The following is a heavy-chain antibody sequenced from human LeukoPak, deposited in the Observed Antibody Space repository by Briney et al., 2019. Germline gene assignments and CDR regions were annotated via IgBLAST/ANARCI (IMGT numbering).Heavy chain of an antibody. CDR1: GGSIISSNW. CDR2: IYHSGST. Sequence: SETLSLTCGVSGGSIISSNWWSWVRQPPGKGLEWIGEIYHSGSTNYNPSLKSRVTISVDKSKSQFSLELTSVTAADTALYYCARGGYCSSTSCYVFDSWGQGTLVTVLS. CDR3: ARGGYCSSTSCYVFDS. V-gene: IGHV4-4*02. J-gene: IGHJ4*02. D-gene: IGHD2-2*01.